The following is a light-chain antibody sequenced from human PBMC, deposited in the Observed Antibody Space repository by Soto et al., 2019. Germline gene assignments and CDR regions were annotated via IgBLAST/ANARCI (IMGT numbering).Light chain of an antibody. CDR2: GAS. CDR1: QSVSSN. V-gene: IGKV3-15*01. J-gene: IGKJ1*01. CDR3: QQYNNWTWT. Sequence: EIEMTQSPATLSVSTGERATLSCRASQSVSSNLAWYQQKPGQAPRLLIYGASTRATGIPARFSGSGSGTEFTLTISSLQSEDFAVYYCQQYNNWTWTFGQGTKVEIK.